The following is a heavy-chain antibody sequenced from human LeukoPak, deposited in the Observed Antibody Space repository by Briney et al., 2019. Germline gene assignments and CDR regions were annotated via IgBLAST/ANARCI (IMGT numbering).Heavy chain of an antibody. CDR1: GFTFSSYG. Sequence: QAGGSLRFSCAASGFTFSSYGMHWVRQAPGKGLEWVAFIRYDGSNKYYADSVKGRFTISRDNSKNTLYLQMNSLRAEDTAVYYCAKERDTAMVTIDYWGQGTLVTVSS. CDR3: AKERDTAMVTIDY. D-gene: IGHD5-18*01. CDR2: IRYDGSNK. V-gene: IGHV3-30*02. J-gene: IGHJ4*02.